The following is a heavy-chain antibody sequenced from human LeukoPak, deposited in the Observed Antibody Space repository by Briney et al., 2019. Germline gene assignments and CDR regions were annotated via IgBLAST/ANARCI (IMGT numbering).Heavy chain of an antibody. CDR1: GYTFTSYG. V-gene: IGHV1-18*01. J-gene: IGHJ4*02. Sequence: ASVKVSCKASGYTFTSYGISWVRQAPGQGLEWMGWISAYNGNTNYAQKLQGRVTMTTDTSTSTAYMELRSLRSDDTAVYYCAREPSLAYCGGDCYSGGFDYWGQGTLVTVSS. D-gene: IGHD2-21*02. CDR3: AREPSLAYCGGDCYSGGFDY. CDR2: ISAYNGNT.